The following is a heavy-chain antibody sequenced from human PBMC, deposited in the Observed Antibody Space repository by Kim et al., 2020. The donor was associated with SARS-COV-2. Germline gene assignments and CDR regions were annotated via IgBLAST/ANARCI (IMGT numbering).Heavy chain of an antibody. V-gene: IGHV3-9*01. D-gene: IGHD4-17*01. Sequence: GSIGYADSVKGRFTIARDNAKNALYLQMNSLRAEDTALYYCAKTGSDYGDYWGQGTLVTVSS. J-gene: IGHJ4*02. CDR2: GSI. CDR3: AKTGSDYGDY.